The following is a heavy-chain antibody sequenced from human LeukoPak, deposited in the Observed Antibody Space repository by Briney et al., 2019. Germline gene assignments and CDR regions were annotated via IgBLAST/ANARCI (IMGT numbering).Heavy chain of an antibody. CDR3: ARDRCSSTSCYKDYYYYYMDV. J-gene: IGHJ6*03. Sequence: ASVKVSCKASGYTFTEYGISWVRQAPGQGLEWMGWISAYNGQTNYAQILQGRVTMTTDTSTSTAYMELRSLRSDDTAVYYCARDRCSSTSCYKDYYYYYMDVWGKGTTVTVSS. D-gene: IGHD2-2*02. V-gene: IGHV1-18*04. CDR1: GYTFTEYG. CDR2: ISAYNGQT.